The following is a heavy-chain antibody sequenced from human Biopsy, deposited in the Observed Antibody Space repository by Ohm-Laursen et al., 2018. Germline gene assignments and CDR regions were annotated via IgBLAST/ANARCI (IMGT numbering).Heavy chain of an antibody. D-gene: IGHD3/OR15-3a*01. CDR2: RFHSGSP. V-gene: IGHV4-59*08. J-gene: IGHJ4*02. CDR1: GGSITADF. CDR3: VRLNRRGNIIFFDY. Sequence: SETLSLTCPVSGGSITADFWTWIRQTPGERLEWIGYRFHSGSPMYNPSLKSRVTISVDTSKSQLSLTLTSVTAADTAVYYCVRLNRRGNIIFFDYWGRGTLVTVSS.